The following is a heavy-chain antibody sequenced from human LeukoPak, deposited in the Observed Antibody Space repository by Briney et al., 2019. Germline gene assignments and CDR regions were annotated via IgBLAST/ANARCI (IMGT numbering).Heavy chain of an antibody. CDR3: AREVGDDYGLDY. CDR1: GFTFSNYW. J-gene: IGHJ4*02. CDR2: IKPDESEK. Sequence: GSLRLSCAASGFTFSNYWMTWVRQAPGKGLEWVANIKPDESEKYYVGSVKGRFTISRDNSKNTLYLQMNSLRAEDTAVYYCAREVGDDYGLDYWGQGTLVTVSS. D-gene: IGHD4-17*01. V-gene: IGHV3-7*01.